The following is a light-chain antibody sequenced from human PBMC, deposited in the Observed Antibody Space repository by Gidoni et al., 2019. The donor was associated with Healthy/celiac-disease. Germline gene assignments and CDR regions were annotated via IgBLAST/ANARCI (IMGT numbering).Light chain of an antibody. Sequence: DIQMTQSPSTLSESVGDRVTITRRASQSISSWLAWYQQKPGKAPTHLIYKASSLESGVPSRFIGSGSGTEFSLTISSLQPDDFATYYCQQYNSYPPWTFGQGTKVEIK. J-gene: IGKJ1*01. V-gene: IGKV1-5*03. CDR3: QQYNSYPPWT. CDR2: KAS. CDR1: QSISSW.